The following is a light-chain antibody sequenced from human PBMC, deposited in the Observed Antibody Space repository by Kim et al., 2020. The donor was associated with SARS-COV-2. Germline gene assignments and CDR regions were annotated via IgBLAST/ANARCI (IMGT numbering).Light chain of an antibody. J-gene: IGLJ3*02. Sequence: GHAFTLSCTGTARDIGAFRRVSWYQQTPGSAPKLLIYEVTDRPSGVPGRFSGSKSGNTASLTISGLQTDDEGVFYCASYTMRSTWVFGGGTQLTVL. CDR3: ASYTMRSTWV. CDR1: ARDIGAFRR. V-gene: IGLV2-18*02. CDR2: EVT.